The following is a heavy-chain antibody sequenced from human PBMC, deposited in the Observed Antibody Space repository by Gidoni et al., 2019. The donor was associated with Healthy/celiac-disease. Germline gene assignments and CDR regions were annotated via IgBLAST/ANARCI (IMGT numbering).Heavy chain of an antibody. Sequence: QVQLVESGGGVVQPGRSLRLSCAASGFTFSSYGMHWVRQAPGKGLEWVAVISYDGSNKYYADSVKGRFTISRDNSKNTLYLQMNSLRAEDTAVYYCANSLVVPAAWGQGTLVTVSS. V-gene: IGHV3-30*18. D-gene: IGHD2-2*01. CDR1: GFTFSSYG. CDR2: ISYDGSNK. CDR3: ANSLVVPAA. J-gene: IGHJ4*02.